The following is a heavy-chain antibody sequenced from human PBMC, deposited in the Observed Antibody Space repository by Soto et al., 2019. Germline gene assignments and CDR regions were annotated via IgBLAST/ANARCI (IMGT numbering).Heavy chain of an antibody. CDR2: IDNDGNYI. Sequence: EVQVVESGGGLVQPGESLRLSCAGSGFTFRTYWMHWFRQAPGKGLVWVSRIDNDGNYILYADSVKGRFTISRDNAKNTLYLQMNSLRADDTAVSYCARGGSPHGFDVWGQGTLVTVSS. CDR3: ARGGSPHGFDV. J-gene: IGHJ3*01. CDR1: GFTFRTYW. V-gene: IGHV3-74*01.